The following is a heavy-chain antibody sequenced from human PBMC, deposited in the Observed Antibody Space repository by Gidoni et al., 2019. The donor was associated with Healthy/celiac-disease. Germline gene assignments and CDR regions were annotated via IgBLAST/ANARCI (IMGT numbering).Heavy chain of an antibody. CDR1: GYTFTSYG. D-gene: IGHD3-10*01. CDR2: ISAYNGNT. CDR3: ARDGYYYGSGSYPSYGMDV. V-gene: IGHV1-18*01. J-gene: IGHJ6*02. Sequence: QLQLLPSGAEVNKPGASVKFCCKASGYTFTSYGISWVRQAPGQGLEWMGWISAYNGNTNYAQKLQGRVTMTTDTSTSTAYMELRSLRSDDTAVYYCARDGYYYGSGSYPSYGMDVWGQGTTVTVSS.